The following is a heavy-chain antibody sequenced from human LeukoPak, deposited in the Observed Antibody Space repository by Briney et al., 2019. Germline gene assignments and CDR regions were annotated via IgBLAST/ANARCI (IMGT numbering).Heavy chain of an antibody. CDR1: GYSFTSYY. J-gene: IGHJ3*02. Sequence: GESLKTSCKGSGYSFTSYYIGWVRQMPGKGLEYMGIIYPGESDTRYSPSFQGQVTLSADQSTTTAYLQWNSLKASDTAIYYCVRLSPPKYTYGSDAFDIWGQGTMVTVSS. V-gene: IGHV5-51*01. CDR2: IYPGESDT. CDR3: VRLSPPKYTYGSDAFDI. D-gene: IGHD5-18*01.